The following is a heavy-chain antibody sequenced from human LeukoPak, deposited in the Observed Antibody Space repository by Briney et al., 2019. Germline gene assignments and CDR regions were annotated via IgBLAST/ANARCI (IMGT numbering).Heavy chain of an antibody. CDR3: ARDHYDILTGYHYYMDV. V-gene: IGHV1-8*01. CDR1: GYTFTSYD. J-gene: IGHJ6*03. Sequence: GASVKVSCEASGYTFTSYDINWVRQATGQGLEWMGWMNPNSGNTGYAQKFQGRVTMTRNTSISTAYMELSSLRSEDTAVYYCARDHYDILTGYHYYMDVWGKGTTVTVSS. CDR2: MNPNSGNT. D-gene: IGHD3-9*01.